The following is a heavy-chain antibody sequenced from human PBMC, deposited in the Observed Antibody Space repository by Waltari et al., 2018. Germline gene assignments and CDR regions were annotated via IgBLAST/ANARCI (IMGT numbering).Heavy chain of an antibody. CDR3: VRRGANWGHFDY. V-gene: IGHV3-23*01. D-gene: IGHD7-27*01. J-gene: IGHJ4*02. Sequence: EVLLLESGGGLVQPGGSQRLSCAASGFTFSSYFMTWVRQAPGKGLEWASSIDGSAGSTYYADSVKGRFTISRDNSKNTLYLQMNSLRAEDTALYYCVRRGANWGHFDYWGQGTLVTVSS. CDR1: GFTFSSYF. CDR2: IDGSAGST.